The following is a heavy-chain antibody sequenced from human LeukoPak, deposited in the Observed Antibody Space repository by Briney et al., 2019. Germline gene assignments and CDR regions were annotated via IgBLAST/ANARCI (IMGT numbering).Heavy chain of an antibody. J-gene: IGHJ6*02. Sequence: PGGSLRLSCTTSGVNFGDDAMTWVRQAPGKGLEWVGFMRSKAYRGTTEYAASVKGRFTISRDDSKSVVYLPMSSLKSEDTAVYYCSRGPIQLWVHNGVDVWGQGTTVTVSS. CDR1: GVNFGDDA. D-gene: IGHD5-18*01. CDR3: SRGPIQLWVHNGVDV. CDR2: MRSKAYRGTT. V-gene: IGHV3-49*04.